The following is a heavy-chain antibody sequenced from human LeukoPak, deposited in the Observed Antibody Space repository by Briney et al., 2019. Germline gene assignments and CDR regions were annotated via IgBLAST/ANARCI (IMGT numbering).Heavy chain of an antibody. D-gene: IGHD6-19*01. CDR2: IYYSGST. CDR1: GGSISSYY. J-gene: IGHJ6*03. CDR3: ARPKRVTPPRSSGSYHYMDV. V-gene: IGHV4-59*08. Sequence: SETLSLTCTVSGGSISSYYWSWIRQPPGKGLEWIGYIYYSGSTNYNPSLKSRVTISVDTSKNQFSLKLSSVTAADTAVYYCARPKRVTPPRSSGSYHYMDVRGKGTTVTVSS.